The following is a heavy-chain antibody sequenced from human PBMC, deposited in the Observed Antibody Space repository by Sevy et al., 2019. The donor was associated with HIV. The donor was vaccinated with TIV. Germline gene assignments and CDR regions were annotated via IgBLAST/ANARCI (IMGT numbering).Heavy chain of an antibody. J-gene: IGHJ5*02. Sequence: GASVKVSCKASGYTFTSYGISWVRQAPGQGLEWMGWISAYNGNTNYAQKLQGRVTMTTDTSTSTAYMELRSLRSDDTAVYYCARVGAYLSGGYYGSGSYYSSHNWFDPWGQGTLVTVSS. D-gene: IGHD3-10*01. CDR2: ISAYNGNT. CDR1: GYTFTSYG. CDR3: ARVGAYLSGGYYGSGSYYSSHNWFDP. V-gene: IGHV1-18*01.